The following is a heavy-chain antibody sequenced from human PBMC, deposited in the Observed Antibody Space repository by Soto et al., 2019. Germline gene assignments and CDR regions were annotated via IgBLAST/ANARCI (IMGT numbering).Heavy chain of an antibody. J-gene: IGHJ6*02. D-gene: IGHD3-10*01. V-gene: IGHV3-15*07. CDR2: IKSKTDGGTT. Sequence: GGSLRLSCAASGFTFSNAWMNWVRQAPGKGLEWVGRIKSKTDGGTTDYAAPVKGRFTISRDDSKNTLYLQMNSLKTEDTAVYYCTTHHYYGSGSYYPYYYCGMDVSGQGTTVTVSS. CDR3: TTHHYYGSGSYYPYYYCGMDV. CDR1: GFTFSNAW.